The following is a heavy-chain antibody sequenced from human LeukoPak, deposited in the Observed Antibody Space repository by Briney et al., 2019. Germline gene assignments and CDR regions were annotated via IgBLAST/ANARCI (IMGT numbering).Heavy chain of an antibody. CDR1: GFTFSSYA. Sequence: GGSLRLSCAASGFTFSSYAMSWVRQAPGKGLEWVSVIYSGGSTYYADSVKGRFTISRDNSKNTLYLQMNSLRAEDTAVYYCARDPWSMDVWGQGTTVTVSS. D-gene: IGHD2-15*01. V-gene: IGHV3-66*01. CDR2: IYSGGST. J-gene: IGHJ6*02. CDR3: ARDPWSMDV.